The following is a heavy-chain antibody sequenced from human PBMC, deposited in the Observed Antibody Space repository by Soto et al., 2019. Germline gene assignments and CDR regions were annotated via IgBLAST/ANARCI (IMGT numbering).Heavy chain of an antibody. J-gene: IGHJ4*02. V-gene: IGHV4-31*03. D-gene: IGHD6-6*01. Sequence: QVQLQESGPGLVKPSQTLSLTCNVSGESISSGGYYWSWIRHHPRKGLEWIGYIYDSESAYCNPSLKSRVTISMDTSKNHFAMRLSSVTDADTAVYYCARASSSSSAADYWGQGTLVTVSS. CDR1: GESISSGGYY. CDR3: ARASSSSSAADY. CDR2: IYDSESA.